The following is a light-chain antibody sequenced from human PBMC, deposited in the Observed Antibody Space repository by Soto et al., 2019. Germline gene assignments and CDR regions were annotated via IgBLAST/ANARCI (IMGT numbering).Light chain of an antibody. CDR2: GAS. CDR1: QSVSSN. J-gene: IGKJ1*01. CDR3: QQYHNWPWT. Sequence: EIVMTQSPATLSVSPGERATLSCRASQSVSSNLAWYQQKPGQAPRLLIYGASTRDTGIPARFSGSGSGTEFTLTIGSLQSEDVAVYYCQQYHNWPWTFGQGTEVEIK. V-gene: IGKV3-15*01.